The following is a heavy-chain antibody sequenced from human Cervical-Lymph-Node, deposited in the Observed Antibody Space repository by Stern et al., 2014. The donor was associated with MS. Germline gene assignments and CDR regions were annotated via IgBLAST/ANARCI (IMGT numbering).Heavy chain of an antibody. Sequence: QITLKESGPALVKPTQTLTLTCTFSGFSLSTSGMRVSWIRQPPGKALEWLARIDWDDDKFYSTSLKTRLTISKDTSKNQVVLTMTNMDPVDTATYYCARSPPYYEFWNDYYYFDYWGQGTLVAVPS. CDR1: GFSLSTSGMR. V-gene: IGHV2-70*04. CDR2: IDWDDDK. J-gene: IGHJ4*02. CDR3: ARSPPYYEFWNDYYYFDY. D-gene: IGHD3-3*01.